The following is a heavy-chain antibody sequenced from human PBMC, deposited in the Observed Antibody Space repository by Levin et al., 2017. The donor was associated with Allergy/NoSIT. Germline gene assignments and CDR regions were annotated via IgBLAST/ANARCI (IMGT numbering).Heavy chain of an antibody. Sequence: GASVKVSCKGSGYSFTSYWIGWVRQMPGKGLEWMGIIYPGDSDTRYSPSFQGQVTISADKSISTAYLQWSSLKASDTAMYYCARRGSGYYPYYYYMDVWGKGTTVTVSS. V-gene: IGHV5-51*01. CDR2: IYPGDSDT. D-gene: IGHD3-3*01. J-gene: IGHJ6*03. CDR1: GYSFTSYW. CDR3: ARRGSGYYPYYYYMDV.